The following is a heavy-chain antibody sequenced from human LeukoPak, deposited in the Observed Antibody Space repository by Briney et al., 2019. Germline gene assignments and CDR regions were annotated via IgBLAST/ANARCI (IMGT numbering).Heavy chain of an antibody. J-gene: IGHJ4*02. V-gene: IGHV3-23*01. Sequence: PGGSLRLSCAASGFTFSSYATSWVRQAPGKGLEWVSAISGSGGNPYYADSVKGRFTIFRDNSKNTLYLQMNSLRADDTAVYYCAKARWNYHFDYWGQGTLVTVSS. CDR2: ISGSGGNP. D-gene: IGHD1-7*01. CDR1: GFTFSSYA. CDR3: AKARWNYHFDY.